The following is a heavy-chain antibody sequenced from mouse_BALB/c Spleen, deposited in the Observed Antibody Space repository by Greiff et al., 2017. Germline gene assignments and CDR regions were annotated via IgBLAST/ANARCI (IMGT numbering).Heavy chain of an antibody. CDR3: ARGDSSGSYAMDY. D-gene: IGHD3-2*01. J-gene: IGHJ4*01. V-gene: IGHV1-14*01. CDR2: INPYNDGT. Sequence: VQLQQPGAELVKPGASVKLSCKASGYTFTSYWMHWVKQKPGQGLEWIGYINPYNDGTKYNEKFKGKATLTSDKSSSTAYMELSSLTSEDSAVYYCARGDSSGSYAMDYWGQGTSVTVSS. CDR1: GYTFTSYW.